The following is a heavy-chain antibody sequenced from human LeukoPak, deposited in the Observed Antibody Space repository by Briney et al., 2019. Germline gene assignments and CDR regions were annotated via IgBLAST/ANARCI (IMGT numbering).Heavy chain of an antibody. Sequence: GASVKVSCKASGGTFSSYAISWVRQAPGQGLEWMGRINPNSGGTNYAQKFQGRVTMTRDTSISTAYMELSRLRSDDTAVCYCARRSRITGTTSGYFDYWGQGTLVTVSS. CDR1: GGTFSSYA. D-gene: IGHD1-20*01. J-gene: IGHJ4*02. CDR2: INPNSGGT. CDR3: ARRSRITGTTSGYFDY. V-gene: IGHV1-2*06.